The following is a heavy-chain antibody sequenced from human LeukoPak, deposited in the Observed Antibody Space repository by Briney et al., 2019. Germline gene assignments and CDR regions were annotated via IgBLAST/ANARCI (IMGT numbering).Heavy chain of an antibody. D-gene: IGHD2-2*01. CDR1: GFSFSTSS. V-gene: IGHV3-48*01. J-gene: IGHJ4*02. Sequence: GGSLRLSCAASGFSFSTSSMRRVRQTPGKGLEWISYIRGSSTNIYYADSVKGRFTISRDNDRNSLYLQMNDLRAEDTGVYFCARDARSHCGTDACYGPYFDYWGQGSLVTVSS. CDR2: IRGSSTNI. CDR3: ARDARSHCGTDACYGPYFDY.